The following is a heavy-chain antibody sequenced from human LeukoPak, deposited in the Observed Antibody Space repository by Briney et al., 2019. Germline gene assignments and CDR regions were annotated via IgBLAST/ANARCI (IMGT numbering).Heavy chain of an antibody. CDR3: ARDHAHFNFWSGYYLDV. Sequence: SQTLSLTCTVSGGSISSVSYYWSWIRQPAGRGLEWIGRIYTSGSTNYNPSLKSRVTISVDTSKNQFSLKLSSVTAADTAVYYCARDHAHFNFWSGYYLDVWGKGTTVTVSS. V-gene: IGHV4-61*02. D-gene: IGHD3-3*01. CDR1: GGSISSVSYY. J-gene: IGHJ6*04. CDR2: IYTSGST.